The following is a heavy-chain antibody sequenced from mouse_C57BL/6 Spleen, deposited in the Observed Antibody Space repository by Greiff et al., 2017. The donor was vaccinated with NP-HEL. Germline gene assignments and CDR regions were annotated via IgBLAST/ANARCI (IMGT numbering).Heavy chain of an antibody. CDR2: INPNYGTT. V-gene: IGHV1-39*01. CDR1: GYSFTDYN. Sequence: LVESGPELVKPGASVKISCKASGYSFTDYNMNWVKQSNGKSLEWIGVINPNYGTTSYNQKFKGKATLTVDQSSSTAYMQLNSLTSEDSAVYYCARGGYYGSMWYFDVWGTGTTVTVSS. J-gene: IGHJ1*03. CDR3: ARGGYYGSMWYFDV. D-gene: IGHD1-1*01.